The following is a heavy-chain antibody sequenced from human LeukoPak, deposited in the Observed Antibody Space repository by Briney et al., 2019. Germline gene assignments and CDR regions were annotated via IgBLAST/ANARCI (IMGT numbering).Heavy chain of an antibody. CDR1: GGTFSSYA. CDR2: IIPIFGTA. Sequence: SVKVSCKASGGTFSSYAISWVRQAPGQGLEWMAGIIPIFGTANYAQKFQGRVTITADESTSTAYMELSSLRSEDTAVYYCARVPYYYGSGSYYFMDYWGQGTLVTVSS. D-gene: IGHD3-10*01. V-gene: IGHV1-69*13. CDR3: ARVPYYYGSGSYYFMDY. J-gene: IGHJ4*02.